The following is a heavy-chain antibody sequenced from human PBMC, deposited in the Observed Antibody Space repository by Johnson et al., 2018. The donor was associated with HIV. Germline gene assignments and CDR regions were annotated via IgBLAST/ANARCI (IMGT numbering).Heavy chain of an antibody. CDR2: INWNGGST. CDR1: GFTFDDYG. CDR3: AIRDAGGRDAFDI. J-gene: IGHJ3*02. V-gene: IGHV3-20*04. Sequence: VQLVESGGGVVRPGGSLRLSCVACGFTFDDYGMSWVRQAPGKGLEWVSGINWNGGSTGYADSVKGRFTISRDNAKNSLYLQMNSLRAEDTAVYYCAIRDAGGRDAFDIWGQGTIVTVSS. D-gene: IGHD1-26*01.